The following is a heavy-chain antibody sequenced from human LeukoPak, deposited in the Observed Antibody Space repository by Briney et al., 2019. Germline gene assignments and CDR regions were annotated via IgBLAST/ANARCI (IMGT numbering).Heavy chain of an antibody. CDR2: MNPNSGNI. V-gene: IGHV1-8*03. CDR1: GYTFTSYD. D-gene: IGHD3-22*01. J-gene: IGHJ4*02. CDR3: ARGPGLGGYLTYYFDY. Sequence: ASVKVSCKASGYTFTSYDINWVRQATGQGLEWMGWMNPNSGNIGYAQKFQGRVTITRNTSISTAYMELSSLRSEDTAVYYCARGPGLGGYLTYYFDYWGQGTLVTVSS.